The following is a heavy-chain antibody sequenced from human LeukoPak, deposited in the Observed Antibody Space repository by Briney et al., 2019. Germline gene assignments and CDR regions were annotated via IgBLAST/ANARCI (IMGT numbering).Heavy chain of an antibody. CDR3: ARDWGTRVVRNFFDY. Sequence: ASVKVSCKASGYTFTSYYMHWVRQAPGQGLEWMGIINPSGGSTTYAQKFQGRVTMTRDTSTSTVYMELSSLRSEDTAVYYCARDWGTRVVRNFFDYWGQGTLVTVSS. D-gene: IGHD2-2*01. V-gene: IGHV1-46*01. J-gene: IGHJ4*02. CDR1: GYTFTSYY. CDR2: INPSGGST.